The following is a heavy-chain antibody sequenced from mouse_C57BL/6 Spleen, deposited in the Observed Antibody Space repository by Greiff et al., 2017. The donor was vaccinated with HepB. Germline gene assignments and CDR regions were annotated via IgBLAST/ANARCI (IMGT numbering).Heavy chain of an antibody. CDR3: ARSYYSNYGYAMDY. Sequence: EVQRVESGGGLVQPGGSLKLSCAASGFTFSDYYMYWVRQTPEKRLEWVAYISNGGGSTYYPDTVKGRFTISRDNAKNTLYLQMSSLKSEDTAMYYCARSYYSNYGYAMDYWGQGTSVTVSS. CDR1: GFTFSDYY. CDR2: ISNGGGST. J-gene: IGHJ4*01. V-gene: IGHV5-12*01. D-gene: IGHD2-5*01.